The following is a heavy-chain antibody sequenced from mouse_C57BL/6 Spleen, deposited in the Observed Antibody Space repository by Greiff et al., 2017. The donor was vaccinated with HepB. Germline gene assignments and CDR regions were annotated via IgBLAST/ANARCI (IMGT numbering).Heavy chain of an antibody. J-gene: IGHJ4*01. CDR3: VRHYDGYYYAMDY. Sequence: EVKLMESGGGLVQPKGSLKLSCAASGFSFNTYAMNWVRQAPGKGLEWVARIRSKSNNYATYYADSVKDRFTISRDDSESMLYLQMNNLKTEDTAMYYCVRHYDGYYYAMDYWGQGTSVTVSS. D-gene: IGHD2-3*01. V-gene: IGHV10-1*01. CDR1: GFSFNTYA. CDR2: IRSKSNNYAT.